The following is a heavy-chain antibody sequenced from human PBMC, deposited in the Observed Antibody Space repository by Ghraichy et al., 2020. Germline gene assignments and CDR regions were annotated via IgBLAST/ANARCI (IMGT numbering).Heavy chain of an antibody. D-gene: IGHD6-19*01. V-gene: IGHV4-34*01. Sequence: GSLRLSCAVYGGSFSGYYWSWIRQLPGKGLEWIGEINHSGSTNYNPSLKSRVTISVDTSKNQFSLKLSSVTAADTAVYYCARGYSSVDYWGQGTLVTVSS. CDR1: GGSFSGYY. J-gene: IGHJ4*02. CDR2: INHSGST. CDR3: ARGYSSVDY.